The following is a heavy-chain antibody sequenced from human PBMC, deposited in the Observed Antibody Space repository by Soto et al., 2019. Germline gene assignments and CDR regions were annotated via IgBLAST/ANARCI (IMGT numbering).Heavy chain of an antibody. J-gene: IGHJ4*02. V-gene: IGHV1-69*12. CDR1: GGTFSSYA. Sequence: QVQLVQSGAEVKKPGSSVKVSCKASGGTFSSYAISWVRQAPGQGLEWMGGIIPIFGTANYAQKCQGRVTITADESTSTAYMELGSLRSEDTAVDYCARGPPDIAAAGTVFDYWGQGTLVTVSS. CDR2: IIPIFGTA. D-gene: IGHD6-13*01. CDR3: ARGPPDIAAAGTVFDY.